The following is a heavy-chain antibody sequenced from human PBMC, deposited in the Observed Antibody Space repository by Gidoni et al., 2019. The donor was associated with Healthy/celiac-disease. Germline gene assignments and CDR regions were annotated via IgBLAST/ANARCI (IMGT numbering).Heavy chain of an antibody. Sequence: EVQLVASGGGLVQPGRSLRLSCAASGFTFDDYAMHWVRQAPGKGLEWVSGIRWNSGSIGYADSVKGLFTISRDNAKNSLYLQMNSLRAEDTALYYCAKDIFDSSGPLDYWGQGTLVTVSS. CDR3: AKDIFDSSGPLDY. CDR2: IRWNSGSI. V-gene: IGHV3-9*01. D-gene: IGHD3-22*01. J-gene: IGHJ4*02. CDR1: GFTFDDYA.